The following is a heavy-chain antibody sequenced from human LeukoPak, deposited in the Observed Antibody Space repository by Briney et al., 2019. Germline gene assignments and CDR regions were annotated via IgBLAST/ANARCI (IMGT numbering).Heavy chain of an antibody. CDR1: GYTFTSYY. Sequence: ASVKVSCKASGYTFTSYYMHWVRQAPRQGLEWMGIINPSGGSTSYAQKFQGRVTMTRDMSTSTVYMELSSLRSEDTAVYYYARANHYDFWSGYYRNYYYYYMDVWGKGTTVTVSS. CDR2: INPSGGST. D-gene: IGHD3-3*01. J-gene: IGHJ6*03. V-gene: IGHV1-46*01. CDR3: ARANHYDFWSGYYRNYYYYYMDV.